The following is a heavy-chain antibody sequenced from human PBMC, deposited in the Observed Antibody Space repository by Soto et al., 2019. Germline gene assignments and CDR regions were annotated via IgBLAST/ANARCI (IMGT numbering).Heavy chain of an antibody. CDR1: GFTFSSYA. J-gene: IGHJ4*02. Sequence: GGSLRLSCAASGFTFSSYAMSWVRQAPGKGLEWVSAISGSGGSTYYADSVKGRFTISRDNSKNTLYLQMNSLRAEDTAVYYCAKGRGDDYGGNSPFPIDYWGQGTLVTVSS. V-gene: IGHV3-23*01. D-gene: IGHD4-17*01. CDR2: ISGSGGST. CDR3: AKGRGDDYGGNSPFPIDY.